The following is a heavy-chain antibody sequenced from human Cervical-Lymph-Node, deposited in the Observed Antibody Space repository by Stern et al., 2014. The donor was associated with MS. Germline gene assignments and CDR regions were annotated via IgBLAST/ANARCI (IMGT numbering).Heavy chain of an antibody. V-gene: IGHV4-59*01. J-gene: IGHJ5*02. Sequence: QVQLVQSGPGLLRPSGTPSPPPTVSGAPPPIYHRGWVPAPPGKGLEWIGYIYYSGTTNYNASLKGRVAISIDTSKTQFSLRLSSVTAADTAVYYCARATDLWGQGTLVTVSS. CDR2: IYYSGTT. CDR1: GAPPPIYH. CDR3: ARATDL.